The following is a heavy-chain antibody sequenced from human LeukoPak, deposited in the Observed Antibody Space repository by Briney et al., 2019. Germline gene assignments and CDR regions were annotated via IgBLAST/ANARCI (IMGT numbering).Heavy chain of an antibody. J-gene: IGHJ3*02. V-gene: IGHV4-4*07. CDR2: IYTSGST. CDR3: ARDDVTAMVPDAFDI. D-gene: IGHD5-18*01. CDR1: GGSISSYY. Sequence: LETLSLTCTVSGGSISSYYWSWIRQPAGKGLEWIGRIYTSGSTNYNPSLKSRVTISVDKSKNQFSLKLSSVTAADTAVYYCARDDVTAMVPDAFDIWGQGTMVTVSS.